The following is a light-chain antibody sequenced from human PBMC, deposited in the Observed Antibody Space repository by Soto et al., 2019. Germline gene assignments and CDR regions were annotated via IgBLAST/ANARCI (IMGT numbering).Light chain of an antibody. CDR3: QQYNSYWT. Sequence: EIVMTQSPATLSVSPGEGATLSCRASQSVSSKLAWYQQKPGQAPRLLIYGASTRATGIPARFSGSGSGTEFTLTISSLRPDDFATYYCQQYNSYWTFGQGTKVDIK. V-gene: IGKV3-15*01. CDR2: GAS. CDR1: QSVSSK. J-gene: IGKJ1*01.